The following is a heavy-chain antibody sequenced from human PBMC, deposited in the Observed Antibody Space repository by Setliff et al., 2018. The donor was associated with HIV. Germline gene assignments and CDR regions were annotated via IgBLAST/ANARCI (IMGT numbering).Heavy chain of an antibody. CDR1: GASIRGHY. V-gene: IGHV4-59*08. CDR3: ARSLVPSGYYYGRHAFDI. D-gene: IGHD3-22*01. J-gene: IGHJ3*02. Sequence: PSETLSLTCSVSGASIRGHYWSWIRQSPGKGLEWIGNIYYSGNTNYNPSFKSRVTISVDTSKNQFSLRVNSVTAAHTAVYYCARSLVPSGYYYGRHAFDIWGQGTKVTVS. CDR2: IYYSGNT.